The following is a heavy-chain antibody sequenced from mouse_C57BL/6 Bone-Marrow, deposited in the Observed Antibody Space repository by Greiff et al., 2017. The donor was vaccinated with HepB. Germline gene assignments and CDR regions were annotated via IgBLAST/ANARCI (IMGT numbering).Heavy chain of an antibody. V-gene: IGHV5-6*02. CDR1: GFTFSSYG. CDR2: ISSGGSYT. J-gene: IGHJ3*01. D-gene: IGHD1-1*01. CDR3: ARRGYYYGSSSFAY. Sequence: EVKVVESGGDLVKPGGSLKLSCAASGFTFSSYGMSWVRQTPDKRLEWVATISSGGSYTYYPDSVKGRFTISRDNAKNTLYLQMSSLKSEDTAMYYCARRGYYYGSSSFAYWGQGTLVTVSA.